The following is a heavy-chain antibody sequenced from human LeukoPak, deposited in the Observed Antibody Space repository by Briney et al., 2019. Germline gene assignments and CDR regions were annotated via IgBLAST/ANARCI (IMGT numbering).Heavy chain of an antibody. Sequence: GSLRLSCAASGFTFSSYGMHWVRQAPGKGLEWVAVISYDGSNKYYADSVKGRCTISRDNSKNTLYLQMNSLSAEDTAVYYCAKDLSPLYYYYGMDVWGQGTTVTVSS. V-gene: IGHV3-30*18. CDR2: ISYDGSNK. J-gene: IGHJ6*02. CDR1: GFTFSSYG. CDR3: AKDLSPLYYYYGMDV.